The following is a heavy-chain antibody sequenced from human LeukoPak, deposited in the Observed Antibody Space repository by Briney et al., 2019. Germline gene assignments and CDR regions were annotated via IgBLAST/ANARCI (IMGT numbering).Heavy chain of an antibody. Sequence: PGGSLRVSCAASGFTFSSYAMSWVRQAPGKGLEWVSSITGSSASTYYADSVKGRFTISRDNSKNTLYLQMNSLRAEDMAVYFCAKLDYYDTHWGQGTLVTVSS. CDR1: GFTFSSYA. J-gene: IGHJ4*02. V-gene: IGHV3-23*01. D-gene: IGHD3-22*01. CDR2: ITGSSAST. CDR3: AKLDYYDTH.